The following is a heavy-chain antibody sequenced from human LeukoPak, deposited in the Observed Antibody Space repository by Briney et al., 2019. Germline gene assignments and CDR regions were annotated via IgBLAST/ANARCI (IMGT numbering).Heavy chain of an antibody. CDR1: GFTFSSYA. D-gene: IGHD2-15*01. V-gene: IGHV3-30-3*02. Sequence: PGGSLRLSCAASGFTFSSYAMHWVRQAPGKGLEWVAVISYDGSNKYYADSVKGRFTISRDNSKNTLYLQMNSLRAEDTAVYYCAKSIVVLYWGQGTLVTVSS. J-gene: IGHJ4*02. CDR3: AKSIVVLY. CDR2: ISYDGSNK.